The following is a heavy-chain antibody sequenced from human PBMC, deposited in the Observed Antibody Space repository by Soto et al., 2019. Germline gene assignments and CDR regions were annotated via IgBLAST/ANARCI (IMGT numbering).Heavy chain of an antibody. D-gene: IGHD3-10*01. J-gene: IGHJ6*02. Sequence: SQTLSRTSAMSGDSCCSDTSAWIWIRQSPSRGLEWLGRTYYRSKWNNDYALSVKSRITISPDTSQSHFSLDLDSVTPEDTAVYYCVGVTFFRGMDVCAQAPPVTVSS. CDR2: TYYRSKWNN. V-gene: IGHV6-1*01. CDR1: GDSCCSDTSA. CDR3: VGVTFFRGMDV.